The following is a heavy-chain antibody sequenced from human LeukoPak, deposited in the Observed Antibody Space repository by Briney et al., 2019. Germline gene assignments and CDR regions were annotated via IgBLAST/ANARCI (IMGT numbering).Heavy chain of an antibody. CDR3: ARGEVDTAMVTPFDY. V-gene: IGHV4-39*07. D-gene: IGHD5-18*01. CDR1: GGSISSSSYY. J-gene: IGHJ4*02. CDR2: IYYSGST. Sequence: SETLSLTCTVSGGSISSSSYYWGWIRQPPGKGLEWIGSIYYSGSTYYNPSLKSRVTISVDTSKNQFSLKLSSVTAADTAVYYCARGEVDTAMVTPFDYWGQGTLVAVSS.